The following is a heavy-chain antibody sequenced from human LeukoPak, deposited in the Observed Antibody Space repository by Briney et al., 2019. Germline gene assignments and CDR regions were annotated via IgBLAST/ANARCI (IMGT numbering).Heavy chain of an antibody. J-gene: IGHJ4*02. CDR2: IYSGGST. V-gene: IGHV3-53*01. CDR1: GFTVSSNY. Sequence: GGSLRLSCAASGFTVSSNYMSWVRQAPGKGLEWVSVIYSGGSTYYADSVKGRFTISRDNSKNTLYLQMNSLRAEDTAVYHCARASLYDILTGYYTPYYFDYWGQGTLVTVSS. D-gene: IGHD3-9*01. CDR3: ARASLYDILTGYYTPYYFDY.